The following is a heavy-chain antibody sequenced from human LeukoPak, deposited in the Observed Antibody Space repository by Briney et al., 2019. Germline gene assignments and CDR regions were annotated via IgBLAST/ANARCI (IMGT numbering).Heavy chain of an antibody. V-gene: IGHV3-74*01. CDR1: GFTFSSYW. J-gene: IGHJ4*02. CDR3: ASGWSGGYFFY. D-gene: IGHD3-22*01. CDR2: INRDGSET. Sequence: PGGSLRLSCAASGFTFSSYWMYWVRQAPGKGLVWVSRINRDGSETNYAESVRGRITVSRDNAKNTLHLQVHSLRAEDTAVYYCASGWSGGYFFYWGQGTLVTVSS.